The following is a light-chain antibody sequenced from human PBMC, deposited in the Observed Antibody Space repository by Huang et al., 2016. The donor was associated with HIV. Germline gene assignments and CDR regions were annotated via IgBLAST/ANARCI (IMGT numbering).Light chain of an antibody. V-gene: IGKV3-15*01. CDR3: QQYDNWPPRGT. CDR2: GAS. CDR1: QSVSSN. J-gene: IGKJ1*01. Sequence: EIVMTQSPATLSVSPGERATLSCRASQSVSSNLAWYQQKPGQAPRLLIYGASTRATGIPDRFSGSGSGTEFTHTISSLQSEDFAVYYCQQYDNWPPRGTFGQGTKVEIK.